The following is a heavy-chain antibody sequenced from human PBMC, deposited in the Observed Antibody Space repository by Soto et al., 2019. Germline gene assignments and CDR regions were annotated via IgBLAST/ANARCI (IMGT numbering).Heavy chain of an antibody. J-gene: IGHJ5*02. CDR3: ARDQSSYSSGWYNWFDP. Sequence: ASGNVYCKSSGYTFTSYVISWVQQAPGQGLELMGWISAYNGNTNYAQKLQVRVTMTTDTSTSTAYMELRSLRSDDTAVYYCARDQSSYSSGWYNWFDPWGQGTLVTVSS. CDR1: GYTFTSYV. V-gene: IGHV1-18*04. CDR2: ISAYNGNT. D-gene: IGHD6-19*01.